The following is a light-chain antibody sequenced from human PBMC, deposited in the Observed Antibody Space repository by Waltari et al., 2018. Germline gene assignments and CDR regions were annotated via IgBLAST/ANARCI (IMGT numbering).Light chain of an antibody. V-gene: IGKV4-1*01. CDR2: WAS. J-gene: IGKJ3*01. Sequence: DIVMTQSPDSLAVSLGEGATISCTSSHRVLYSFNHKNFLAWYQQKPGKPSKLVIYWASTRESGVPDRLSGSGTGTDVTLTFSSLQAEDVAVYSCHQYYTSPFTFGPGTKVDIK. CDR3: HQYYTSPFT. CDR1: HRVLYSFNHKNF.